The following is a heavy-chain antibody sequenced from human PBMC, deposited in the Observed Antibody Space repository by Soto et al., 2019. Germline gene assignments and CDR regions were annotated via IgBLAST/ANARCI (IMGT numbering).Heavy chain of an antibody. Sequence: SETLSLTCTVSGGSISIGDYYWSCIRQLPGKGLEWIGYIYYSGSTYYNPSLKSRVTISVDTSKNQFSLKLSSVTAADTAVYYCARYYYDSSGYYGSQGRVDYYGMDVWGQGTTVTVS. CDR2: IYYSGST. J-gene: IGHJ6*02. CDR3: ARYYYDSSGYYGSQGRVDYYGMDV. V-gene: IGHV4-30-4*01. D-gene: IGHD3-22*01. CDR1: GGSISIGDYY.